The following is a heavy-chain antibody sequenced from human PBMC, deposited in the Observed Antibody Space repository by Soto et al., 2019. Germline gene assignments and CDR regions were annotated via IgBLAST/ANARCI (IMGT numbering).Heavy chain of an antibody. CDR3: AKAYSGPFDV. D-gene: IGHD1-26*01. V-gene: IGHV3-30*18. CDR2: ISYDGSRK. Sequence: GGSLRLSCAASGFTFSSYDIHWVRQAPGKGLEWVALISYDGSRKYYADSVKGLFTISRDNSKNTLYLQVNSLRAEDTAVYYCAKAYSGPFDVWGQGTMVTVS. CDR1: GFTFSSYD. J-gene: IGHJ3*01.